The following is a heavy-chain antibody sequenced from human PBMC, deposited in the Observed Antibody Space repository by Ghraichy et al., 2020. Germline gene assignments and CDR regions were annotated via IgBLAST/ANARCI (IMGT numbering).Heavy chain of an antibody. J-gene: IGHJ4*02. CDR1: GVIFNRYW. V-gene: IGHV3-7*01. Sequence: GGSLRLSCAASGVIFNRYWMTWVRQAPGKGLEWVAHINTDGSHTAYVDSVKGRFTISRDTAQNSLYLQMNSLRAEDTAMYFCASANDYRTDFWGQGALVTVSS. D-gene: IGHD4-11*01. CDR3: ASANDYRTDF. CDR2: INTDGSHT.